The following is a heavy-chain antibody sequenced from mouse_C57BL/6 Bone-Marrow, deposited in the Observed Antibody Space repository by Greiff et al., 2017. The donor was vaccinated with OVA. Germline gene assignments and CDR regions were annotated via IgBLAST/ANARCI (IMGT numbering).Heavy chain of an antibody. CDR3: GLTGTVYWYFDV. CDR1: GYTFTDYN. Sequence: EVQLQQSGPELVKPGASVKMSCKASGYTFTDYNMHWVKQSHGKSLEWIGYINPNNGGTSYNQKFKGKATLTVNKSSSTAYMELRSLTSEDSAVYYCGLTGTVYWYFDVWGTGTTVTVSS. D-gene: IGHD4-1*01. J-gene: IGHJ1*03. CDR2: INPNNGGT. V-gene: IGHV1-22*01.